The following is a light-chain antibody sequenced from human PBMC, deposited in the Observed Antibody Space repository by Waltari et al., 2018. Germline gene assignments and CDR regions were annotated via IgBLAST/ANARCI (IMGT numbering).Light chain of an antibody. CDR2: NNN. V-gene: IGLV1-44*01. CDR3: AAWDSRLNGVV. CDR1: SSNIGRDI. J-gene: IGLJ2*01. Sequence: QSVLTQSPSASGNSEQRVTISCSGSSSNIGRDIVNWYRHLPGTAPELLIYNNNQRPSGVPDRFSGSKSGTSASLAISGLQSEDEADYYCAAWDSRLNGVVFGGGTKLTVL.